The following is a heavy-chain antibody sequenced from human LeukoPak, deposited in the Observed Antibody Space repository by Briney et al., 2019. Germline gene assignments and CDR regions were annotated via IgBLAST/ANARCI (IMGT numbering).Heavy chain of an antibody. Sequence: GGSLRLSCAASGFTVSSNYMSWVRQAPGKGLEWVSAISGSGGSTYYADSVKGRFTISRDNSKNTLYLQMSSLRAEDTAVYYCVKSFLGYFDYWGQGTLVTVSS. J-gene: IGHJ4*02. CDR2: ISGSGGST. V-gene: IGHV3-53*05. CDR1: GFTVSSNY. CDR3: VKSFLGYFDY.